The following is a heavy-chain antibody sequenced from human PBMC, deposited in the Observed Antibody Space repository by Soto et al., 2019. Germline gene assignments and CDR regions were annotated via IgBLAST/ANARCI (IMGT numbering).Heavy chain of an antibody. D-gene: IGHD3-22*01. CDR3: AREATYYYDSSGYHKNYYYYYGMDV. V-gene: IGHV1-46*01. CDR1: GYIFTSYY. CDR2: INPSGGST. J-gene: IGHJ6*02. Sequence: ASVKVSCKASGYIFTSYYMHWVRQAPGQGLEWMGIINPSGGSTSYAQKFQGRVTMTRDTSTSTVYMELSSLRSEDTAVYYCAREATYYYDSSGYHKNYYYYYGMDVWGQGTTVTVSS.